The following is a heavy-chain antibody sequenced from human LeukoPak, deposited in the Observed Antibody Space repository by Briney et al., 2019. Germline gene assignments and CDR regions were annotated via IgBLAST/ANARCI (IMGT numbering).Heavy chain of an antibody. D-gene: IGHD4-17*01. CDR2: ISYDGSNK. CDR3: ARVVRDYGDYWGWWNAFDI. Sequence: GGSLRLSCAASGFTFSSYGMHWVRQAPGKGLEWVPDISYDGSNKYYADSVKGRFTISRDNSKNTMYLQMNSLRAEDTAVYYCARVVRDYGDYWGWWNAFDIWGQGTMVTVSS. V-gene: IGHV3-30*03. CDR1: GFTFSSYG. J-gene: IGHJ3*02.